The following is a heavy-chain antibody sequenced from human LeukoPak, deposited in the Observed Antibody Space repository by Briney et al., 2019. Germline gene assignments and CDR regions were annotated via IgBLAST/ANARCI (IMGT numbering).Heavy chain of an antibody. CDR3: AKVHFRGDMGHDAFDI. D-gene: IGHD3-16*01. CDR1: GFTFDDYA. J-gene: IGHJ3*02. V-gene: IGHV3-9*01. CDR2: ISWNSGSI. Sequence: GGSLRLSCAASGFTFDDYAMHWVRQAPGKGLEWVSGISWNSGSIGYGDSVKGRFTISRDNAKNSLYLQMNSLRAEDTALYYCAKVHFRGDMGHDAFDIWGQGTMVTVSS.